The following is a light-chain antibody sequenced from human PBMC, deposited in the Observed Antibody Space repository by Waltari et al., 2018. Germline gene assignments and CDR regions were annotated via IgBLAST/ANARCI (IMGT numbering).Light chain of an antibody. V-gene: IGKV4-1*01. CDR1: QSVLYSSTNKNY. CDR3: QQYYSTPRT. Sequence: DILMTQSPDSLAVSRGERATINCKSSQSVLYSSTNKNYLVWYQQKPGQPPKLLIYWASTRESGVPDRFSGSGSGTDFTLTISSLQAEDVAVYYCQQYYSTPRTFGQGTKVEIK. J-gene: IGKJ1*01. CDR2: WAS.